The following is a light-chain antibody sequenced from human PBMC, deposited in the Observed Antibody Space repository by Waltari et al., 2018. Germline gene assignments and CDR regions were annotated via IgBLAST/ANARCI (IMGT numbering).Light chain of an antibody. J-gene: IGLJ3*02. V-gene: IGLV4-69*01. CDR2: VNSDGSH. Sequence: QLVLTQSPSASASLGASVKLTCTLSSGHSSNVIAWLQQQPKKGPRYLMKVNSDGSHNKGDEITARFSGSSSGAERYLTISSLQSEDEADYYCQTGGHGTWVFGGGTKLTVL. CDR3: QTGGHGTWV. CDR1: SGHSSNV.